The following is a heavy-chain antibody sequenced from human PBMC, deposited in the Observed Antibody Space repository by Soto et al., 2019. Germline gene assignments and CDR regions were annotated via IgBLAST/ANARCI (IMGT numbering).Heavy chain of an antibody. CDR3: AKNVTERVRGWSLLPYGSGSYLYYYYYMDV. CDR2: ISGSGGST. V-gene: IGHV3-23*01. D-gene: IGHD3-10*01. Sequence: EVQLLESGGGLVQPGGSLRLSCAASGFTFSSYAMSWVRQAPGKGLEWVSAISGSGGSTYYADSVKGRFTISRDNSKNTLYLQMNSLRAEDTAVYYCAKNVTERVRGWSLLPYGSGSYLYYYYYMDVWGKGTTVTVSS. CDR1: GFTFSSYA. J-gene: IGHJ6*03.